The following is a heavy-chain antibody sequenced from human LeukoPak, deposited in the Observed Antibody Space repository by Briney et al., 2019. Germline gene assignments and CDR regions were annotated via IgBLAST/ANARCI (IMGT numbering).Heavy chain of an antibody. Sequence: SETLSLTCGVYGGSFSSYYWSWIRQPPGKGLEWIGEINHSGSTNYNPSLKSRVTISVDTSKNQFSLKLSSVTAADTAVYYCARGYYDSSGYIVWGQGTLVTVSS. CDR3: ARGYYDSSGYIV. CDR2: INHSGST. J-gene: IGHJ4*02. D-gene: IGHD3-22*01. CDR1: GGSFSSYY. V-gene: IGHV4-34*01.